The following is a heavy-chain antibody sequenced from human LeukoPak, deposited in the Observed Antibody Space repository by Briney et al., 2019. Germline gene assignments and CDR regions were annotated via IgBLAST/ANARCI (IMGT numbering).Heavy chain of an antibody. V-gene: IGHV1-18*01. CDR1: GYTFTSYG. J-gene: IGHJ6*03. CDR2: ISAYNGNT. Sequence: ASVKVSCKASGYTFTSYGISWVRQAPGQGLEWMGWISAYNGNTNYAQKLQGRVTMTTETSTSTAYMELRSLRSDDTAVYYCARAVSSGWSYYYYMDVWGKGTTVTASS. D-gene: IGHD6-19*01. CDR3: ARAVSSGWSYYYYMDV.